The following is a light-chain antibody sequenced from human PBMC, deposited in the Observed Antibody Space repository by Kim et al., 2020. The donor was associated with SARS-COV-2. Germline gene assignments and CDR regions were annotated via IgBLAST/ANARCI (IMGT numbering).Light chain of an antibody. J-gene: IGKJ1*01. CDR1: QSVRSN. CDR3: QQYNEWTRT. CDR2: GAS. V-gene: IGKV3-15*01. Sequence: EIVMTQSPATVSVSPGERATLSCRASQSVRSNLAWYQQKPGQAPRLLIHGASTRASGTPARFSGRGSGTEFTLTISSPQSEDFALYYCQQYNEWTRTFGQGTKVDIK.